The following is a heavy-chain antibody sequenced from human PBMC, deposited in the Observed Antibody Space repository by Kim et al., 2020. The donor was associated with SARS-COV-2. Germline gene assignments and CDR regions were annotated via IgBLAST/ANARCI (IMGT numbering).Heavy chain of an antibody. V-gene: IGHV4-39*07. Sequence: SETLSLTCSVSGGSISSSNYYWGWIRQPPGKELEWIGVIYYRGDTYYNPSLKSRVTISVDTSKNQFSLNLNSLTAADTAIYYCARVDRSGWGGAFDVWGQGTMVTVSS. J-gene: IGHJ3*01. CDR3: ARVDRSGWGGAFDV. D-gene: IGHD6-19*01. CDR2: IYYRGDT. CDR1: GGSISSSNYY.